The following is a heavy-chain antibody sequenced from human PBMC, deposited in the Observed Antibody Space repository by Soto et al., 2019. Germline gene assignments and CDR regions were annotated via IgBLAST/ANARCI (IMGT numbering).Heavy chain of an antibody. V-gene: IGHV3-23*01. Sequence: EVLLLESGGGLVQPGGSLRLSCAASGFTFSSYAMNWVRQAPGKGLEWVSAISGGDTTYYADSVKGRFTISRDNSRNTLHLQMNSLRAEDTAVYYCATTVTVFLWGQGTLVTVSS. J-gene: IGHJ4*02. CDR1: GFTFSSYA. CDR3: ATTVTVFL. CDR2: ISGGDTT. D-gene: IGHD4-4*01.